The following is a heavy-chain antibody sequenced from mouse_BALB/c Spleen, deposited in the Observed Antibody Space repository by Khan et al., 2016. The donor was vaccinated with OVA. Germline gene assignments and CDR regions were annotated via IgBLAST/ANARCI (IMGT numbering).Heavy chain of an antibody. CDR3: ARRGLLCDIDY. Sequence: QVQLQQSGAELAKPGASVKMSCKASGYTFIHYWILWIKQRPGQGLEWIGYINPSTGYTEYNQNFKDKATLTADKSSSTAYMQLSSLTSEDSTVYYCARRGLLCDIDYWGQGTTLTVSS. J-gene: IGHJ2*01. V-gene: IGHV1-7*01. CDR2: INPSTGYT. CDR1: GYTFIHYW. D-gene: IGHD2-1*01.